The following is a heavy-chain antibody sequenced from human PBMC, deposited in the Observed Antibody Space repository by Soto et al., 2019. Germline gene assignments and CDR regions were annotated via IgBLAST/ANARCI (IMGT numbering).Heavy chain of an antibody. CDR1: GGTFSSYA. Sequence: ASVKVSCKASGGTFSSYAISWVRQAPGQGLEWMGGIIPIFGTANYAQKFQGRVTITADESTSTAYMELSSLRSEDTAVYYCARGTNCSGGSCYYSYRIDYWGQGTLVTVSS. V-gene: IGHV1-69*13. CDR2: IIPIFGTA. J-gene: IGHJ4*02. CDR3: ARGTNCSGGSCYYSYRIDY. D-gene: IGHD2-15*01.